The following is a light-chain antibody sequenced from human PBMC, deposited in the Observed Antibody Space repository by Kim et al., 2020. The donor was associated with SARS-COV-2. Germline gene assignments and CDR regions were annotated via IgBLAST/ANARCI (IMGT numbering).Light chain of an antibody. V-gene: IGLV1-51*01. Sequence: QSVLTQPPSVSAAPGQKVTISCSGTSSNIGNNYVSWYQHLPGTAPKLLIYDNNKRPSGIPDRFSGSKSATSATLAITGLQTGDEADYYCATWDSSLSAGVLGGGTQLTVL. J-gene: IGLJ2*01. CDR2: DNN. CDR1: SSNIGNNY. CDR3: ATWDSSLSAGV.